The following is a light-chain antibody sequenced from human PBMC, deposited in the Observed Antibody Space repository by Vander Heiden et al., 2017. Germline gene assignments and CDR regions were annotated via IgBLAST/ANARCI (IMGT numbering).Light chain of an antibody. V-gene: IGKV1-9*01. CDR2: AAS. Sequence: DILLTQPPSFLSASVGDRVTITCRASQGISSYVTWYQKKPGKAPKRLIYAASTVQSGVPSRFSGSGSGTEFTLTISSLQPEDFETDYSQQLNSYPITFGQGTRLEIK. CDR1: QGISSY. CDR3: QQLNSYPIT. J-gene: IGKJ5*01.